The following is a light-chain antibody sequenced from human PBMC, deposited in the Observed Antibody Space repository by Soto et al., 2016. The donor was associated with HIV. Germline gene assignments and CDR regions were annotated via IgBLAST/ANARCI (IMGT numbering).Light chain of an antibody. J-gene: IGLJ2*01. CDR1: NIGGKS. CDR2: END. V-gene: IGLV3-21*03. CDR3: QVWDSGDVI. Sequence: SYVLTQAPSVSVAPGKTARITCGGDNIGGKSVHWYQQKAGQAPVLVVYENDNRPSGIPERFSGANSGNTATLTISRVEAGDEAHYYCQVWDSGDVIFAGGTKVTVL.